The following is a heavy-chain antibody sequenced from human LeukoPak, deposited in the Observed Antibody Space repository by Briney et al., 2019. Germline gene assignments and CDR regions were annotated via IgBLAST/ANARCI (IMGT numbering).Heavy chain of an antibody. J-gene: IGHJ3*02. CDR1: GYXFTXXX. CDR3: AREDSVAAAGTNAFDI. V-gene: IGHV1-2*02. CDR2: XNPSSGNT. D-gene: IGHD6-13*01. Sequence: ASVKVSCKASGYXFTXXXXXWVXXAPXQXXEXMGXXNPSSGNTNYAQNFRGRVTMTRDTSITTAYMELSRLNSDDTAVYFCAREDSVAAAGTNAFDIWGHGTMVTVSS.